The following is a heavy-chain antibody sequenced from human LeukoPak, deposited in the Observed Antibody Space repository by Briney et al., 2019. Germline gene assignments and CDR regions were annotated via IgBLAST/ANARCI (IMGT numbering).Heavy chain of an antibody. CDR1: GYSFTSYW. Sequence: GASLQISCKGSGYSFTSYWIGGVRQMPGKGLEWMGIIYPGDSDTRYSPSFQGQVTISADKSISTAYLQWSSLKASDTAMYYCARRAVYFPSIAAAGTWFDPWGQGTLVTVSS. V-gene: IGHV5-51*01. D-gene: IGHD6-13*01. CDR3: ARRAVYFPSIAAAGTWFDP. CDR2: IYPGDSDT. J-gene: IGHJ5*02.